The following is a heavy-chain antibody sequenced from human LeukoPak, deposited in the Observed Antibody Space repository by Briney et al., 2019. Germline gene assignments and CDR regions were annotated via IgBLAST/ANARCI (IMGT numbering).Heavy chain of an antibody. CDR2: INHSGST. V-gene: IGHV4-34*01. D-gene: IGHD6-13*01. CDR3: ARAWQQLVYGMDV. CDR1: GGSFSGYY. J-gene: IGHJ6*02. Sequence: PSETLSLTCAVYGGSFSGYYWRWIRQPPGKGLEWIGEINHSGSTNYNPSLKSRVTISVDTSKNQFSLKLSSVTAADTAVYYCARAWQQLVYGMDVWGQGTTVTASS.